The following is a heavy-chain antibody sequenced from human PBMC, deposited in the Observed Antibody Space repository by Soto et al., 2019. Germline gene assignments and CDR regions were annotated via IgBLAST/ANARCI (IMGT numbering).Heavy chain of an antibody. Sequence: QLQLQESGPGLVKPSETLSLTCTVSGGSISSSSYYWGWIRQPPGKGLEWIGNIYYSGSAYYNPSPRRRVTISVDMSKTNFSLKLGSVTAADTAVYYCARRGVSGPVDYWGQGTLVTVSS. CDR2: IYYSGSA. J-gene: IGHJ4*02. CDR1: GGSISSSSYY. CDR3: ARRGVSGPVDY. D-gene: IGHD3-10*01. V-gene: IGHV4-39*02.